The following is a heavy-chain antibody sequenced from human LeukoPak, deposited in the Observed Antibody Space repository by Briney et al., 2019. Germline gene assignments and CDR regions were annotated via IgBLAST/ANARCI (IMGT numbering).Heavy chain of an antibody. Sequence: GASLKISCKGSGSPFSNYWIAWVRQLPGEGLEWMGIINPVDSETRYSPSFEGQVTISADKSSSTASLQWSGLKASDTATYYCARSPADEYSTPSPHAHDVWGQGTMVIVSS. D-gene: IGHD4-11*01. CDR1: GSPFSNYW. J-gene: IGHJ3*01. CDR2: INPVDSET. V-gene: IGHV5-51*01. CDR3: ARSPADEYSTPSPHAHDV.